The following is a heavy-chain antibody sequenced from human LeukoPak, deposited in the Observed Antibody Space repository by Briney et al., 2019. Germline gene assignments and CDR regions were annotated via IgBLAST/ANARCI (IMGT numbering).Heavy chain of an antibody. CDR3: ATDVPSETVMVSAFDM. CDR2: INHSGGST. D-gene: IGHD5-18*01. CDR1: GYTFTSYY. V-gene: IGHV1-46*01. J-gene: IGHJ3*02. Sequence: GASVKVSCTASGYTFTSYYMHWVRQAPGQGLECMGMINHSGGSTSYAQKFQGRVTMTRDTSTSTVYMDLSSLRSEDTAVYYCATDVPSETVMVSAFDMWGQGTMVTV.